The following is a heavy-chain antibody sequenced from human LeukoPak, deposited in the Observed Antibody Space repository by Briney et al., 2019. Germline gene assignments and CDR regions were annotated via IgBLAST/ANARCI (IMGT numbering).Heavy chain of an antibody. V-gene: IGHV1-18*01. CDR2: ISAYNGNT. CDR3: ARAILFLGEKVTASYYFDY. CDR1: GYTFTSYG. Sequence: ASVKVSCKASGYTFTSYGISWVRQAPGQGLEWMGWISAYNGNTNYAQKLQGRVTMTTDTSTSTAYMELRSLRSDDTAVYYCARAILFLGEKVTASYYFDYWGQGTLVTVSS. D-gene: IGHD2-21*02. J-gene: IGHJ4*02.